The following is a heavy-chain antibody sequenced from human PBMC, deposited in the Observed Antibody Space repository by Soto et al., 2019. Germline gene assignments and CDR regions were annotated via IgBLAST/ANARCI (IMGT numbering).Heavy chain of an antibody. CDR3: ARGGHYPPSFDY. CDR1: GGSISSYY. CDR2: IYYSGST. Sequence: SETLSLTCTVSGGSISSYYWSWIRQPPGKGLEWIGYIYYSGSTNYNPSLKSRVTISVDTSKNQFSLKLSSVTAADTAVYYCARGGHYPPSFDYWGQGTLVTVSS. V-gene: IGHV4-59*01. J-gene: IGHJ4*02. D-gene: IGHD3-16*02.